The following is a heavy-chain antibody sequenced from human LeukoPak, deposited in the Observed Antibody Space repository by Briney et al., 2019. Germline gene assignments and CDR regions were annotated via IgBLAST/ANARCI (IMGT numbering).Heavy chain of an antibody. D-gene: IGHD2-2*02. CDR2: ISYDGSNK. CDR1: GFTFSSYA. CDR3: ARRSVPAAIGSWFDP. V-gene: IGHV3-30*04. J-gene: IGHJ5*02. Sequence: PGRSLRLSCAASGFTFSSYAMHRVRQAPGKGLEWVAVISYDGSNKYYADSVKGRFTISRDNSKNTLYLQMNSLRAEDTAVYYCARRSVPAAIGSWFDPWGQGTLVTVFS.